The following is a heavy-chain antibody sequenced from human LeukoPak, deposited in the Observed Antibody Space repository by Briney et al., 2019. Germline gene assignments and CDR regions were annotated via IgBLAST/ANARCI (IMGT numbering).Heavy chain of an antibody. V-gene: IGHV4-38-2*02. CDR3: ARDPDSTGYFDY. Sequence: KPSETLSLTCAVSGYSINSGYHWGWIRQPPGKGLEWIGNIYHSGSTYYNPSLKSRVTISVDTSKNQFSLKRSSVTAAETAVYYCARDPDSTGYFDYWGQGTLVTVSS. CDR1: GYSINSGYH. J-gene: IGHJ4*02. D-gene: IGHD2-21*02. CDR2: IYHSGST.